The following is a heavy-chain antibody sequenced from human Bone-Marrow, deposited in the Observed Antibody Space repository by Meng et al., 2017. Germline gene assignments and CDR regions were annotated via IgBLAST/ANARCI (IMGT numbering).Heavy chain of an antibody. Sequence: ASVKVSCKASGGTFSSYAISWVRQAPGQGLEWMGWISAYNGNTNYAQKLQGRVTMTTDTSTSTAYMELRSLRSDDTAVYYCARDPSSESEWELPFDYWGQGTLVTVSS. CDR2: ISAYNGNT. V-gene: IGHV1-18*01. J-gene: IGHJ4*02. CDR3: ARDPSSESEWELPFDY. CDR1: GGTFSSYA. D-gene: IGHD1-26*01.